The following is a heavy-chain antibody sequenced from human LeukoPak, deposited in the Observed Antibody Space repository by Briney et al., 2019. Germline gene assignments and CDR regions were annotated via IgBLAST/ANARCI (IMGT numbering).Heavy chain of an antibody. J-gene: IGHJ3*02. CDR1: GFTFSSYE. CDR2: ISSSGSTI. D-gene: IGHD3-16*01. Sequence: GGSLRLSCAVSGFTFSSYEMNWVRQAPGKGLEWVSYISSSGSTIYYADSVKGRFTISRDNAKKSLYLQMNSLRAEDTAVYYCARARLTDYVWGRRTFDIWGQGTMVTISS. CDR3: ARARLTDYVWGRRTFDI. V-gene: IGHV3-48*03.